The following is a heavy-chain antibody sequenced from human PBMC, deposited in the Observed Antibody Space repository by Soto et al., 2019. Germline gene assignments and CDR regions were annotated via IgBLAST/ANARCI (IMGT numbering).Heavy chain of an antibody. Sequence: SETLSLTCTVSGGSIGSYYWSWIRQPPGKGLEWIGYIYYSGSTNYNPSLKSRVTISVDTSKNQFSLKLSSVTAADTAVYYCARVLPYDLEAYYYMDVWGKGTTVTVSS. D-gene: IGHD3-3*01. CDR3: ARVLPYDLEAYYYMDV. V-gene: IGHV4-59*01. J-gene: IGHJ6*03. CDR2: IYYSGST. CDR1: GGSIGSYY.